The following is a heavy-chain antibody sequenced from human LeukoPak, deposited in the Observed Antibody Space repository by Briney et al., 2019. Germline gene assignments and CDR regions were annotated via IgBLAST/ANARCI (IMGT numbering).Heavy chain of an antibody. V-gene: IGHV1-69*01. D-gene: IGHD4-11*01. CDR2: IIPIFGTA. CDR1: GGTFSSYA. Sequence: SVEVSCKASGGTFSSYAISWVRQAPGQGHEWMGGIIPIFGTANYAQKFQGRVTITADESTSTAYMELSSLRSEDTAVYYCARDDYSKPLAWFNYYYMDVWGKGTTVTVSS. CDR3: ARDDYSKPLAWFNYYYMDV. J-gene: IGHJ6*03.